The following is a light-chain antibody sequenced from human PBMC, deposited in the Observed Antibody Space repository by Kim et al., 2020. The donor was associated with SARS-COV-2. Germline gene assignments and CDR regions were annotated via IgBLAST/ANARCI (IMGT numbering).Light chain of an antibody. V-gene: IGKV1-5*03. CDR3: QQYNSYSALT. CDR2: KAS. J-gene: IGKJ4*01. CDR1: QSISSW. Sequence: SVGDRVTITCRASQSISSWLAWYQQKPGKAPKLLIYKASSLESGVPSRFSGSGSGTEFTLTISSLQPDDFATYYCQQYNSYSALTFGGGTKVDIK.